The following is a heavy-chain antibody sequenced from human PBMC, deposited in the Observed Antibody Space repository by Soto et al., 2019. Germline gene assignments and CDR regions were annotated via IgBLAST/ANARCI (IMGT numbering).Heavy chain of an antibody. D-gene: IGHD6-25*01. CDR2: VYYSGIT. J-gene: IGHJ4*02. V-gene: IGHV4-39*01. Sequence: XETLSLTCTVSGGSIIRSDTYYWCWIRQPPGKGLEWIGSVYYSGITYYNPSLGSRVTMSVDTSSNQFSLKLTSMTAADTAVYYCARRSWFQSLRAALGYWGQGTLVTVSS. CDR3: ARRSWFQSLRAALGY. CDR1: GGSIIRSDTYY.